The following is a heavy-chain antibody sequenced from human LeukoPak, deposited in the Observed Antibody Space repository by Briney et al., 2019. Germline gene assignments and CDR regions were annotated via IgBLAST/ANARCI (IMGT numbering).Heavy chain of an antibody. CDR1: GFTFSSYG. J-gene: IGHJ4*02. V-gene: IGHV3-30*18. CDR2: ITYDGSNK. D-gene: IGHD4-17*01. Sequence: GGSLRLSCAASGFTFSSYGMHWVRQAPGKGLEWVAVITYDGSNKYYADSVKGRFTISRDNSKNTLYLQMNSLRAEDTAVYYCAKERRGITVTSFDHWGQGTLVTVSS. CDR3: AKERRGITVTSFDH.